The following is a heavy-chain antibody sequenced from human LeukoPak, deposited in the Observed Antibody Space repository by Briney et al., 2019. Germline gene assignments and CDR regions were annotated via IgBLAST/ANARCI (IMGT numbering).Heavy chain of an antibody. CDR1: GFTFRTYS. CDR3: AKIGCSSSSCYSFPLYYYYYMDV. CDR2: VSADGRTQ. Sequence: GRSLRLSCAASGFTFRTYSIHWVRQAPGKGLEWVTVVSADGRTQLYSDSVKGRFTISRDNSLNTLHLQMNSLRTEDTAVYYCAKIGCSSSSCYSFPLYYYYYMDVWGKGTTVTVSS. D-gene: IGHD2-2*01. J-gene: IGHJ6*03. V-gene: IGHV3-30*18.